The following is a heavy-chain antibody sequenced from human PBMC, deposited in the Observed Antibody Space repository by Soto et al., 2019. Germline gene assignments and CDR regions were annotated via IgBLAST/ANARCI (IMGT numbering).Heavy chain of an antibody. Sequence: ASVKVSCKASGYTFTGYYMHWVRQAPGQGLEWMGWINPNSGGTNYAQKFQGWVTMTRDTSISTAYMELRRPRSDDTAVYYCARSMVRPRLPYYYYYGMDVWGQGTTVTVSS. D-gene: IGHD3-10*01. V-gene: IGHV1-2*04. CDR1: GYTFTGYY. J-gene: IGHJ6*02. CDR2: INPNSGGT. CDR3: ARSMVRPRLPYYYYYGMDV.